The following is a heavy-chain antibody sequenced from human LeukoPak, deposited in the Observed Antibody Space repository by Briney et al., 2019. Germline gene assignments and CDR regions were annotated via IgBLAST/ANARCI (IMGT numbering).Heavy chain of an antibody. J-gene: IGHJ4*02. CDR3: ASNFDDQLPSRGGY. Sequence: ASVKVSCKASGYTFTSYGISWVRQAPGQGLEWMGWISAYNGNTNYAQKLQGRVTMTTDTSTSTAYMELRSLRSGDTAVYYCASNFDDQLPSRGGYWGQGTLVTVSS. CDR1: GYTFTSYG. D-gene: IGHD2-2*01. V-gene: IGHV1-18*04. CDR2: ISAYNGNT.